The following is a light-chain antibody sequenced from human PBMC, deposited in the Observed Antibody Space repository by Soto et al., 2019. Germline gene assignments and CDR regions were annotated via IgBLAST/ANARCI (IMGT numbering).Light chain of an antibody. CDR2: GAF. CDR3: QQRNVWPPVT. Sequence: PGERATLSCRASPSVTNSLAWYQQKPGQAPRLLIYGAFNRATGIPARFSGSGSGTDFTLTISSLEPEDSAVYYCQQRNVWPPVTFGQGTRLEI. CDR1: PSVTNS. V-gene: IGKV3-11*01. J-gene: IGKJ5*01.